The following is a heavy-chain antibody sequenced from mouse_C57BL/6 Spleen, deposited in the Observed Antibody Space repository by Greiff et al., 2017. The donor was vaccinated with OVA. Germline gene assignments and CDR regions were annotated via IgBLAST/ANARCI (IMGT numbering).Heavy chain of an antibody. D-gene: IGHD2-4*01. V-gene: IGHV1-26*01. J-gene: IGHJ1*03. CDR3: ARRAIYYDYGGYWYFDV. CDR1: GYTFTDYY. Sequence: EVKLQQSGPELVKPGASVKISCKASGYTFTDYYMNWVKQSHGKSLEWIGDINPNNGGTSYNQKFKGKATLTVDKSSSTAYMELRSLTSEDSAVYYCARRAIYYDYGGYWYFDVWGTGTTVTVSS. CDR2: INPNNGGT.